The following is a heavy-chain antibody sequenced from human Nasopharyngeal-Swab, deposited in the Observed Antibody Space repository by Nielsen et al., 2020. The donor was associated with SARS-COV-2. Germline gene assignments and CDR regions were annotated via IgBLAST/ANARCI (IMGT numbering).Heavy chain of an antibody. CDR2: IKQDGSEK. D-gene: IGHD3-10*01. J-gene: IGHJ5*02. V-gene: IGHV3-7*03. CDR3: AKDSESDYGSGSYIGWFDP. CDR1: GFTFSSYW. Sequence: GGSLRLSCAASGFTFSSYWMSWVRQAPGKVLEWVANIKQDGSEKYYVDSVKGRFTISRDNAKNSLYLQMNSLRAEDTALYYCAKDSESDYGSGSYIGWFDPWGQGTLVTVSS.